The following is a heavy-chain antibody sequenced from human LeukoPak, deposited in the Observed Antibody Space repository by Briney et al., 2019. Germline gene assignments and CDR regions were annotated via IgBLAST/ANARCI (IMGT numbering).Heavy chain of an antibody. V-gene: IGHV1-69*13. D-gene: IGHD3-22*01. J-gene: IGHJ4*02. CDR3: ARSQSPYYYDSSGYYEQRIDY. CDR1: GGTFSSYA. CDR2: IIPIFGTA. Sequence: SVKVSCKASGGTFSSYAISWVRQAPGQGLEWMGGIIPIFGTANYAQKFQGRVTITADESTSTAYMELSSLRSEDTAVYYCARSQSPYYYDSSGYYEQRIDYWGQGTLVTVSS.